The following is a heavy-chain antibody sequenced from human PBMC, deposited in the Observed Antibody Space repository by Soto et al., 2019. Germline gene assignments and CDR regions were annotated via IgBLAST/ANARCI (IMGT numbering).Heavy chain of an antibody. CDR2: ISAYNGNT. J-gene: IGHJ4*02. CDR3: ARRYDILTGNSFDY. D-gene: IGHD3-9*01. V-gene: IGHV1-18*01. CDR1: GYTFTSYG. Sequence: ASVKVSCKASGYTFTSYGICWARQATGQGLEWMGWISAYNGNTNYAQKLQGRVTMTTDTSTSTAYMELRSLRSDDTAVYYCARRYDILTGNSFDYWGQGTLVTVSS.